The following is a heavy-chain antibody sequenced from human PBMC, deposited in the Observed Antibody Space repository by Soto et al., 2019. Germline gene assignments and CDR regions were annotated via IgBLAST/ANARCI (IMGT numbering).Heavy chain of an antibody. V-gene: IGHV3-23*01. J-gene: IGHJ4*02. D-gene: IGHD7-27*01. CDR2: ISGSGGST. Sequence: PGGSLRLSCAASGFTFSIFAMSWVRQSPGKRLEWVSTISGSGGSTYYADAVKGRFTISRDNSMGTLYLQMKSLRVEDTAIYYCAKEVSLGSTVDLGYWGQGALVTVSS. CDR3: AKEVSLGSTVDLGY. CDR1: GFTFSIFA.